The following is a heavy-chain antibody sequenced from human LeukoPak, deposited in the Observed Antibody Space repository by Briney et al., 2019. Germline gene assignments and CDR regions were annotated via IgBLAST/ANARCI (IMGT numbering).Heavy chain of an antibody. D-gene: IGHD3-22*01. V-gene: IGHV4-4*07. Sequence: SETLSLTCTVSGGSISSYYWSWIRQPAGEGLEWIGRIYISGSTNYNPSLKSRVTMSVDTSKNQFSLKLSSVTAADTAVYYCTRGSIAYYYMDVWGKGTTVTISS. CDR2: IYISGST. J-gene: IGHJ6*03. CDR1: GGSISSYY. CDR3: TRGSIAYYYMDV.